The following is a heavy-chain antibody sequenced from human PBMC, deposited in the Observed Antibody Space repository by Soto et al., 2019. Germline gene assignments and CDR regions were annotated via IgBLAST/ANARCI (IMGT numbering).Heavy chain of an antibody. D-gene: IGHD3-16*01. J-gene: IGHJ6*02. CDR1: GGSISSYY. Sequence: PSETLSLTCTVSGGSISSYYWSWIRQPPGKGLEWIGYIYYSGSTNYNPSLKSRVTISVDTSKNQFSLKLSSVTAADTAVYYCAGGWAGAGWGDYYYYGMDVWGQGTTVTVSS. CDR3: AGGWAGAGWGDYYYYGMDV. CDR2: IYYSGST. V-gene: IGHV4-59*01.